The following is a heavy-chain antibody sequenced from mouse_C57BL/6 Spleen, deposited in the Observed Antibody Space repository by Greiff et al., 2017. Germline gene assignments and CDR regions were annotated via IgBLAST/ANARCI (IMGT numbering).Heavy chain of an antibody. D-gene: IGHD1-1*01. V-gene: IGHV1-50*01. J-gene: IGHJ1*03. CDR1: GYTFTSYW. CDR3: ARPRDYYGSSYWYFDV. Sequence: QQSCKASGYTFTSYWMQWVKQRPGQGLEWIGEIDPSDSYTNYNQKFKGKATLTVDTSSSTAYMQLSSLTSEDSAVYYCARPRDYYGSSYWYFDVWGTGTTVTVSS. CDR2: IDPSDSYT.